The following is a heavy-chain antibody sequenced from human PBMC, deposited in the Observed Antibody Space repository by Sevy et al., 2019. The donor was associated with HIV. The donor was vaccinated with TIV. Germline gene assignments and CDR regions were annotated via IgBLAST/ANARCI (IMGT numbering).Heavy chain of an antibody. Sequence: SQTLSLTCAISGDSVSSNSAAWNWIRQSPSRGLEWLGRTYYRSKWYNDYAVSVKSRITINPDTSKNQFSLQLNSVTPEDTAVYYCARDRWYYYGSGSYLWFDYWGQRTLVTVSS. CDR3: ARDRWYYYGSGSYLWFDY. D-gene: IGHD3-10*01. CDR1: GDSVSSNSAA. V-gene: IGHV6-1*01. J-gene: IGHJ4*02. CDR2: TYYRSKWYN.